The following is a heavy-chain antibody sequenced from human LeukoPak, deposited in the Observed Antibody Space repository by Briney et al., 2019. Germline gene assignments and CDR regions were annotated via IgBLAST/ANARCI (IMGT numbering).Heavy chain of an antibody. CDR2: IYSGGST. CDR3: ASGPGGAYCGGDCYPHFDY. CDR1: VFTVSSNY. Sequence: GGSLRLSCAASVFTVSSNYMSWVRQAPGKGLEWVSVIYSGGSTYYADSVKGRFTISRDNSKNTLYLQMNSLRAEDTAVYYCASGPGGAYCGGDCYPHFDYWGQGTLVTVSS. J-gene: IGHJ4*02. D-gene: IGHD2-21*02. V-gene: IGHV3-66*01.